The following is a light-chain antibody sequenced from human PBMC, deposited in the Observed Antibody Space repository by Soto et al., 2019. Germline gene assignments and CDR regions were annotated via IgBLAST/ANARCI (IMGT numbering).Light chain of an antibody. CDR1: QSVSSSY. J-gene: IGKJ1*01. CDR2: GAS. CDR3: QQYGSSLTWT. Sequence: EIVLTQSPGTLSFSPVERATLSFMAIQSVSSSYLAWYQQKPGQAPRLLIYGASSRATGIPDRFSGSGSGTDFTLTIRRLEPEDFAVYYCQQYGSSLTWTCGQGNKGDIK. V-gene: IGKV3-20*01.